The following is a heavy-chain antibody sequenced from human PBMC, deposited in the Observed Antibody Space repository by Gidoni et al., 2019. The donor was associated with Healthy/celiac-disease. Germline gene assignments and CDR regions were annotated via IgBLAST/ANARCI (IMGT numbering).Heavy chain of an antibody. D-gene: IGHD6-19*01. V-gene: IGHV3-21*01. CDR1: GFTFSSYS. CDR3: ARDGLETVAAVDAFDI. Sequence: EVQLVESGGGLVKPGGSLRLSCAASGFTFSSYSMNWVRQAPGKGLEWVSSISSSSSYIYYADSVKGRFTISRDNAKNSLYLQMNSLRAEDTAVYYCARDGLETVAAVDAFDIWGQGTMVTVSS. CDR2: ISSSSSYI. J-gene: IGHJ3*02.